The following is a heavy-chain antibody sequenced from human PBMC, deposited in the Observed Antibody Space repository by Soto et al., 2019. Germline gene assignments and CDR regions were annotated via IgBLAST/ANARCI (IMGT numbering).Heavy chain of an antibody. CDR3: ARDKDTSSWTGFDF. V-gene: IGHV3-23*01. CDR1: GVTFATYD. Sequence: XGSLLLSCAASGVTFATYDMSWVRQAPGKGLEWVSAISATGVSTHYADSVKGRVTISRDNSANTLSLEMSSLTAEDTAVYYCARDKDTSSWTGFDFWGQGSLVTVSS. J-gene: IGHJ4*01. D-gene: IGHD1-1*01. CDR2: ISATGVST.